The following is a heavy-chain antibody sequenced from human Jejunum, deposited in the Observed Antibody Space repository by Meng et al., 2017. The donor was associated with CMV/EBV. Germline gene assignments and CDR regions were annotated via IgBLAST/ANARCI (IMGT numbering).Heavy chain of an antibody. V-gene: IGHV2-5*01. CDR2: IYWNDDE. CDR3: AHMYDFWSVNYFYYGMDV. CDR1: TSGVS. Sequence: TSGVSVGWIRQPPGKALECLALIYWNDDERYSPSLKSRLTITKDTSKNQVVLTMTNMDPVDTATYYCAHMYDFWSVNYFYYGMDVWGQGTTVTVSS. J-gene: IGHJ6*02. D-gene: IGHD3-3*01.